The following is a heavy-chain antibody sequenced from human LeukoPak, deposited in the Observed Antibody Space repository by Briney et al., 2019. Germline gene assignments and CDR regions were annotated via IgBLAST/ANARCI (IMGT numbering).Heavy chain of an antibody. Sequence: GGSLRFSCAASGFTFSGYGMSWVRQAPGKGLKWVSAISGSGGSTYYADSVKGRITISRDNSKNTLYLQMNSLRAEDTAVYYCAKGVGYCSGGSCQQFDYWGQGTLVTVSS. V-gene: IGHV3-23*01. CDR2: ISGSGGST. D-gene: IGHD2-15*01. CDR1: GFTFSGYG. J-gene: IGHJ4*02. CDR3: AKGVGYCSGGSCQQFDY.